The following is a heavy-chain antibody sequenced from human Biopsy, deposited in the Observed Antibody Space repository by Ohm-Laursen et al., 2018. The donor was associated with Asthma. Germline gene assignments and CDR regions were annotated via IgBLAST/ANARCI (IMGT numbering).Heavy chain of an antibody. J-gene: IGHJ5*02. Sequence: ASVKVSCKASGYPFIGYPIHWMRQAPGQGLEWMGRINPNRGATNYAQKFQGRVTMTRDTSISTACMEVSRLRSDDTAVYYCARGQKSAGDRWFDPWGQGTLVTVSS. V-gene: IGHV1-2*06. CDR3: ARGQKSAGDRWFDP. CDR2: INPNRGAT. D-gene: IGHD6-13*01. CDR1: GYPFIGYP.